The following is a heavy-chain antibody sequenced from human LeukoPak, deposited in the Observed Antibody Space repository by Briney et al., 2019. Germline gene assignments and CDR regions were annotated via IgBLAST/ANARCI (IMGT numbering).Heavy chain of an antibody. CDR3: ARGSEDMITFGGVIVFDY. Sequence: GGSLRLSCAASGFIVSSNYMSWVRQAPGKGLEWVSVIYSGGSTYYADSVKGRFTISRDNSKNTLYLQMNSLRAEDTAVYYCARGSEDMITFGGVIVFDYWGQGTLVTVSS. CDR1: GFIVSSNY. D-gene: IGHD3-16*02. CDR2: IYSGGST. V-gene: IGHV3-53*01. J-gene: IGHJ4*02.